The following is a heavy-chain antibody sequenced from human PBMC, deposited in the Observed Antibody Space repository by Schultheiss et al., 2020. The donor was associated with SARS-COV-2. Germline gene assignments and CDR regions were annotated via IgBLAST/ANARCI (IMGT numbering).Heavy chain of an antibody. Sequence: GSLRLSCAVYGGSFSGYYWSWIRQPPGKGLEWIGEINHSGSTNYNPSLKSRVTISVDTSKNQFSLKLSSVTAADTAVYYCARGSRTVVVVAATDFDYWGQGTLVTVSS. V-gene: IGHV4-34*01. CDR1: GGSFSGYY. CDR3: ARGSRTVVVVAATDFDY. D-gene: IGHD2-15*01. J-gene: IGHJ4*02. CDR2: INHSGST.